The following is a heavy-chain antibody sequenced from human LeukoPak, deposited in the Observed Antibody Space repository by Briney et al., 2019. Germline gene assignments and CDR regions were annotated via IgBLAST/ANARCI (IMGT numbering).Heavy chain of an antibody. CDR2: INPNSGGT. CDR1: GYTFTGYY. D-gene: IGHD6-13*01. J-gene: IGHJ4*02. CDR3: ARAAAGDY. Sequence: ASAKVSCKASGYTFTGYYMHWVRQAPGQGLEWIGRINPNSGGTNYAQKFQGRVTVTRDTSISTAYMELSRLRSDDTAVYYCARAAAGDYWGQGTLVTVSP. V-gene: IGHV1-2*06.